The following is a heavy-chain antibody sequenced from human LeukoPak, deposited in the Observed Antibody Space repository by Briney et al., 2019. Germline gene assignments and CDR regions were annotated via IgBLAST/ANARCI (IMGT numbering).Heavy chain of an antibody. D-gene: IGHD3-16*02. CDR3: ARDFLCVWGSYRHSWFDP. V-gene: IGHV1-18*01. J-gene: IGHJ5*02. CDR2: ISAYNGNT. CDR1: GYTFTSYG. Sequence: ASVKVSCKASGYTFTSYGISWVRQAPGQGLEWMGWISAYNGNTNYAQKLQGRVTMTTDTSTSTAYMELRSLRSDDTAVYYCARDFLCVWGSYRHSWFDPWGQGTLVTVSS.